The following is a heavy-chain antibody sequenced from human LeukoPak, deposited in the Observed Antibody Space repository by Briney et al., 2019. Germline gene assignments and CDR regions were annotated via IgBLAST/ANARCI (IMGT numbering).Heavy chain of an antibody. J-gene: IGHJ4*02. CDR3: ARASDDSSGYYSYYFDY. CDR1: GYTLTGLS. CDR2: IIPIFGTA. V-gene: IGHV1-69*05. Sequence: SVKVSCKVSGYTLTGLSTHWVRQAPGKGLEWMGGIIPIFGTANYAQKFQGRVTITTDESTSTAYMELSSLRSEDTAVYYCARASDDSSGYYSYYFDYWGQGTLVTVSS. D-gene: IGHD3-22*01.